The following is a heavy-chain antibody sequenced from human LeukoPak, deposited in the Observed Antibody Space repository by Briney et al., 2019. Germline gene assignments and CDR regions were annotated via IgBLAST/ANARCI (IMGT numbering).Heavy chain of an antibody. CDR1: GFTFSSYG. D-gene: IGHD3-22*01. J-gene: IGHJ6*04. CDR3: ARGNHYYDSSGTRGDV. V-gene: IGHV3-30*02. CDR2: IRYDGSNK. Sequence: GGSLRLSCAASGFTFSSYGMHWVRQAPGKGLEWVAFIRYDGSNKYYADSVKGRFTISRDNSKNTLYLQMNSLRAEDTAVYYCARGNHYYDSSGTRGDVWGKGTTVTISS.